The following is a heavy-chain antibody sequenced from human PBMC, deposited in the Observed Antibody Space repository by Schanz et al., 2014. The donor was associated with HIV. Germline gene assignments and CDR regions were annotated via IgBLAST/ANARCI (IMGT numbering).Heavy chain of an antibody. J-gene: IGHJ5*02. CDR1: GFTFSKYG. Sequence: QVQVVESGGGVVQPGRSPTLSCAASGFTFSKYGMHWVRQAPGKGLEWVAAISKDGSDKYYTDSVKGRFTISRDDSKNTLYLQMNSLRAEDTAVYYCATLVVIIMEEKWFDPWGQGTLVTVSS. CDR3: ATLVVIIMEEKWFDP. V-gene: IGHV3-30*03. CDR2: ISKDGSDK. D-gene: IGHD3-22*01.